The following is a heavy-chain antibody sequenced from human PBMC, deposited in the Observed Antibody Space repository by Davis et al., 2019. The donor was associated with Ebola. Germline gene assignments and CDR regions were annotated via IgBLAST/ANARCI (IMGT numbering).Heavy chain of an antibody. V-gene: IGHV4-59*01. CDR2: IYYSGST. CDR1: GGSISSYY. D-gene: IGHD6-19*01. Sequence: MPSETLSLTCTVSGGSISSYYWSWIRQPPGKGLEWIGYIYYSGSTNYNPSLKSLVTISVDTSKNQFSLKLSSVTAADTAVYYCARGEAVAGTISTKYDYWGQGTLVTVSS. CDR3: ARGEAVAGTISTKYDY. J-gene: IGHJ4*02.